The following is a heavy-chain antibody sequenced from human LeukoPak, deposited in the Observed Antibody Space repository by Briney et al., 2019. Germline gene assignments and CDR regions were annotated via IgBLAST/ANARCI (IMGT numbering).Heavy chain of an antibody. CDR1: GGSISSGSYY. CDR2: IYTSGST. V-gene: IGHV4-61*02. Sequence: PSQTLSLTCTVSGGSISSGSYYWSWIRQPAGKGLEWIGRIYTSGSTNYNPSLKSRVTISVDTSKNQFSLKLSSVTAADTAVYYCARVDGYSYGRPFDFWGQGTLVTVSS. CDR3: ARVDGYSYGRPFDF. D-gene: IGHD5-18*01. J-gene: IGHJ4*02.